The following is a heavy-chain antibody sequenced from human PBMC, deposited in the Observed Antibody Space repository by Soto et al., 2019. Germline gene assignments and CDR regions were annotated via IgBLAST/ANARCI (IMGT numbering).Heavy chain of an antibody. V-gene: IGHV3-30-3*01. Sequence: GGSLRLSCAASGFTFSSYAMHWVRQAPGKGLEWVAVISYDGSNKYYADSVKGRFTISRDNSKNTLYLQMNSLRAEDTAVYYCARDVRAARVGEVVHYYYYYGMDVWGQGTTVTVSS. CDR3: ARDVRAARVGEVVHYYYYYGMDV. CDR1: GFTFSSYA. CDR2: ISYDGSNK. J-gene: IGHJ6*02. D-gene: IGHD6-6*01.